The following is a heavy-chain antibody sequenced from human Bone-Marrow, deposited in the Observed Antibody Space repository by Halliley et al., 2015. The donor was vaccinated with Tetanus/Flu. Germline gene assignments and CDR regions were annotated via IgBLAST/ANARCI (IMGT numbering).Heavy chain of an antibody. CDR2: ISGSGSTI. J-gene: IGHJ4*02. Sequence: EWISDISGSGSTIYYADTVKGRFTISRDNAKNSLYLQMSSLRAEDTAVYYCARSTKAGTLFYWGQGALVTVSS. CDR3: ARSTKAGTLFY. D-gene: IGHD1-1*01. V-gene: IGHV3-48*03.